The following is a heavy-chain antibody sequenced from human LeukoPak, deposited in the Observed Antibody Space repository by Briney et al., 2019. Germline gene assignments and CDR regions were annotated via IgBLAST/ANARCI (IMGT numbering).Heavy chain of an antibody. V-gene: IGHV1-69*05. CDR1: AGTFSSYA. J-gene: IGHJ3*02. Sequence: SVKVSCKASAGTFSSYAISWVRQAPGQGLEWMGRIIPIFGTANYAQKFQGRATITTDESTSTAYMELSSLRSEDTAVYYCARDRLVTYSAFDIWGQGTMVTVSS. CDR3: ARDRLVTYSAFDI. D-gene: IGHD3-9*01. CDR2: IIPIFGTA.